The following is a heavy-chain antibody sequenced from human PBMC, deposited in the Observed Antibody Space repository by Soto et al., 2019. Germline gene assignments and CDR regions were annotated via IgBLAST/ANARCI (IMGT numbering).Heavy chain of an antibody. CDR1: GGTFSSYA. CDR2: IIPIFGTA. J-gene: IGHJ6*02. Sequence: SVKVSCKASGGTFSSYAISWVRQAPGQGLEWMGGIIPIFGTANYAQKFQGRVTITADKSTSTAYMELSSLRSEDTAVYYCARLRTARVDWNFYYYGMDVWGQGTTVTVS. D-gene: IGHD1-7*01. V-gene: IGHV1-69*06. CDR3: ARLRTARVDWNFYYYGMDV.